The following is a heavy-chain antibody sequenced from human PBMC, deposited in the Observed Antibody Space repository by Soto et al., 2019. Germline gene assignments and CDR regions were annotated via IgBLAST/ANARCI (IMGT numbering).Heavy chain of an antibody. D-gene: IGHD6-6*01. CDR2: ISSSGSTI. V-gene: IGHV3-11*01. CDR3: AKDRTVAARKFDY. Sequence: GGSLRLSCAASGFTFSDYYMSWIRQAPGKGLEWVSYISSSGSTIYYADSVKGRFTISRDNAKNSLYLQMNSLRAEDTAVYYCAKDRTVAARKFDYWGQGTQVTVSS. CDR1: GFTFSDYY. J-gene: IGHJ4*02.